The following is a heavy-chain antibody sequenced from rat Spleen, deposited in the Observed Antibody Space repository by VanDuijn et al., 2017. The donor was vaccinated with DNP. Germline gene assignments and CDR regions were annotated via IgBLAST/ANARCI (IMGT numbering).Heavy chain of an antibody. CDR1: GFTFSSFP. Sequence: EVQLVESGGGLVQPGRSMKLSCAASGFTFSSFPMAWVRQAPTKGLEWVASISTSGGNTYYRDSVKGRFTISRDNAKSTLYLQMDSLRSEDTATYYCVTHPNNWGAFDYWGQGVMVTVSS. D-gene: IGHD1-10*01. V-gene: IGHV5-46*01. CDR2: ISTSGGNT. CDR3: VTHPNNWGAFDY. J-gene: IGHJ2*01.